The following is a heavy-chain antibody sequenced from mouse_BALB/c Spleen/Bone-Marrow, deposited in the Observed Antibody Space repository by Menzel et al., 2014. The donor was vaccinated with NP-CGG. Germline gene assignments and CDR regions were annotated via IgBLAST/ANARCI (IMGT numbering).Heavy chain of an antibody. V-gene: IGHV1-69*02. J-gene: IGHJ4*01. CDR2: IYPSDSYT. CDR3: TRQYGNYYAMDY. Sequence: QVHVKQSGAELVRPGASVKVSCKASGYTFTSYWINWVKQRPGQGLEWIGNIYPSDSYTNYNQNFKDKATLTVDKSSSTAYMQLSSPTSEDSAVYYCTRQYGNYYAMDYWGQATSVTVSS. D-gene: IGHD2-10*02. CDR1: GYTFTSYW.